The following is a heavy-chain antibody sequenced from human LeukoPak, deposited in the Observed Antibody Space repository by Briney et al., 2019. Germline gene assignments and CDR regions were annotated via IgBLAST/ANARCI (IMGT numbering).Heavy chain of an antibody. D-gene: IGHD5-18*01. CDR3: AKSDSYGYTSN. Sequence: GGSLRLSCAASGFTFNSYAMSWVRQAPGKGLEWVSAISGSGGSTYYADSVKGRFTISRDNSKNTLYLQMNSLRAEDTAVYYCAKSDSYGYTSNWGQGTLVTVSS. CDR1: GFTFNSYA. V-gene: IGHV3-23*01. J-gene: IGHJ4*02. CDR2: ISGSGGST.